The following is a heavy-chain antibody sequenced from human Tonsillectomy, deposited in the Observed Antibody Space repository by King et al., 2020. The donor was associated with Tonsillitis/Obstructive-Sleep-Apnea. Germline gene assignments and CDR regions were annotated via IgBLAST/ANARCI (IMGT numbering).Heavy chain of an antibody. Sequence: QLQESGPGLVKPSGTLSLTCAVSGGSISSSNWWSWVRQPPGKGLGWIGEIYHSGSTNYNPSPKSRVTISVDKSKNQFCLKLSSVTAADTAVYYCSGSAEGYCSGGSCYSFDYWGQGTLVTVSS. CDR2: IYHSGST. CDR3: SGSAEGYCSGGSCYSFDY. D-gene: IGHD2-15*01. V-gene: IGHV4-4*02. CDR1: GGSISSSNW. J-gene: IGHJ4*02.